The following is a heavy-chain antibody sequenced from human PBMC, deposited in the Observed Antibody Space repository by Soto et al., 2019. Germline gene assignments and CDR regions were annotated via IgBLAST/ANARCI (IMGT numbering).Heavy chain of an antibody. D-gene: IGHD2-15*01. J-gene: IGHJ5*02. V-gene: IGHV4-34*01. CDR2: INQSGTT. CDR3: ARLLAAATLFDP. Sequence: SETLSLTCAVYGGSFSGYYWSWIRQPPGKGLGWIGEINQSGTTKYNPSLESRFTISADTSQKQFSLKLSSVTAADTAVYYCARLLAAATLFDPWGQGTLVTVSS. CDR1: GGSFSGYY.